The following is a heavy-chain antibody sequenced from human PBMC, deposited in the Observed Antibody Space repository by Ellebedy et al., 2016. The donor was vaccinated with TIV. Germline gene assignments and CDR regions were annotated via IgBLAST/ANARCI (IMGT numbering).Heavy chain of an antibody. J-gene: IGHJ3*02. CDR3: VHQGDRGI. CDR2: ISTYNGDT. Sequence: AASVKVSCKASGYTFTSYGLSWVRQAPGQGLEWMGWISTYNGDTKYAQNLQGRVTMTTDTSTSTAYVELRSLRSDDTAVYYCVHQGDRGIWGQGTMVTVSS. V-gene: IGHV1-18*01. D-gene: IGHD3-10*01. CDR1: GYTFTSYG.